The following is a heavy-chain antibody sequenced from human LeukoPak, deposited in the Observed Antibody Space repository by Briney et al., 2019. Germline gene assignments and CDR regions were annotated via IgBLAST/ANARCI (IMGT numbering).Heavy chain of an antibody. CDR1: GFTFSDYY. D-gene: IGHD3-3*01. V-gene: IGHV3-11*01. CDR2: ISSSGSTI. J-gene: IGHJ4*02. CDR3: ARDVHFDFWSGYLFDY. Sequence: GSLRLSCAVSGFTFSDYYMSWIRQAPGKGLEWVSYISSSGSTIYCADSVKGRFTISRDNAKNSLYLQMSSLRAEDTAVYYCARDVHFDFWSGYLFDYWGQGTLVTVSS.